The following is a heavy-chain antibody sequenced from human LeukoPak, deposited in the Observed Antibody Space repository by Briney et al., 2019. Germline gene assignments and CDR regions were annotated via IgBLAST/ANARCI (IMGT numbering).Heavy chain of an antibody. V-gene: IGHV1-46*01. J-gene: IGHJ4*02. D-gene: IGHD1-1*01. Sequence: ASVKGSCKALGYTLTTHQMYWVRQAPGQGVEWVGTFTPSGGGSTYAQSFQGRMTMTGDMSTNTAYLELSSLRSEDTAVYFCARNGAGLHYWGQGSLVTVSS. CDR1: GYTLTTHQ. CDR2: FTPSGGGS. CDR3: ARNGAGLHY.